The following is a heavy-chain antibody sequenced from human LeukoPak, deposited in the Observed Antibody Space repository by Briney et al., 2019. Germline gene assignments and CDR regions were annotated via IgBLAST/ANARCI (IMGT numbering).Heavy chain of an antibody. J-gene: IGHJ4*02. CDR1: VGSNSSYY. Sequence: SETLSLTCMVTVGSNSSYYWSWIRQPPGKGLEWIGYIYYSGSTNYNPSLKSRVTISVDTSKNQFSLKLSSVTAADTAVYYCARTNPGYGDYGTDYWGQGTLVTVSS. V-gene: IGHV4-59*08. D-gene: IGHD4-17*01. CDR3: ARTNPGYGDYGTDY. CDR2: IYYSGST.